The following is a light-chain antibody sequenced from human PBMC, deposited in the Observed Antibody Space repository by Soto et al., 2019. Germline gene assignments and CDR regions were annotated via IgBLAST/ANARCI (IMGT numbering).Light chain of an antibody. CDR2: DVS. CDR3: QQYDSSPT. J-gene: IGKJ1*01. CDR1: QSVSSNY. V-gene: IGKV3-20*01. Sequence: EIVLTQSPGTLSLSPGERATLSCRSSQSVSSNYLAWYQQKPDQAPRLVIYDVSGRATGIPDRFSGSGSGTDFTLTISRLGPEDFAVYYCQQYDSSPTFGQGTKVEIK.